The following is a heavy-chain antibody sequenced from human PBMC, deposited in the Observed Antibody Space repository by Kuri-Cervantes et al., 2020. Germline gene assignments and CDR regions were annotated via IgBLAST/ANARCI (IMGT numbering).Heavy chain of an antibody. D-gene: IGHD5-18*01. J-gene: IGHJ4*02. Sequence: GESLKISCAASGFTFSNYAMSWVRRAPGKGLEWVSGISAGGASTYYADSLKGRFTISRDASKNTLDLQMNSLRAEDTAIYYCARDRGVYSYGLNYWGQGTLVTVSS. CDR1: GFTFSNYA. CDR2: ISAGGAST. V-gene: IGHV3-23*01. CDR3: ARDRGVYSYGLNY.